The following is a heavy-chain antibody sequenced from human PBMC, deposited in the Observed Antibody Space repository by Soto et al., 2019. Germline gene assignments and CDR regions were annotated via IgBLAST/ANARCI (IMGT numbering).Heavy chain of an antibody. V-gene: IGHV4-59*01. D-gene: IGHD3-3*01. CDR1: GGSISSYY. CDR3: ARARTITIFGVVIIEALDY. CDR2: IYYSGST. J-gene: IGHJ4*02. Sequence: SETLSLTWTVSGGSISSYYWSWIRQPPGKGLEWIGYIYYSGSTNYNPSLKSRVTISVDTSKNQFSLKLSSVTAADTAVYYCARARTITIFGVVIIEALDYWGQGTLVTVSS.